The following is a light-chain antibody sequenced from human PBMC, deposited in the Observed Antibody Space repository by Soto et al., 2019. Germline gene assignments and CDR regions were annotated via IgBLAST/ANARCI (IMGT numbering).Light chain of an antibody. V-gene: IGKV3-15*01. CDR3: QQYKNWRT. CDR2: GAS. J-gene: IGKJ1*01. CDR1: QSIDNR. Sequence: IVMTQSPATLSVSPGERATLSCRASQSIDNRLAWYQQRPGQAPRLLTYGASTRATGIPARFSGSGSGTEFTLTISGLQSEDFGVYYCQQYKNWRTFGQGTKVDIK.